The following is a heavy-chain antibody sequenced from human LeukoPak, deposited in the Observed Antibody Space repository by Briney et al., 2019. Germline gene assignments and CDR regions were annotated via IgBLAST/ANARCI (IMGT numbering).Heavy chain of an antibody. CDR2: IRGTSGST. V-gene: IGHV3-23*01. J-gene: IGHJ6*03. D-gene: IGHD3-10*01. CDR3: AKSGGTYYYYYMDV. Sequence: GGSLRLSCAASGFTFSSYAMNWVRQAPGKGLEWVSAIRGTSGSTYYADSVKGRFTISRDNSKNTLYVQMNSLRAEDTAVYYCAKSGGTYYYYYMDVWGKGTTVTVSS. CDR1: GFTFSSYA.